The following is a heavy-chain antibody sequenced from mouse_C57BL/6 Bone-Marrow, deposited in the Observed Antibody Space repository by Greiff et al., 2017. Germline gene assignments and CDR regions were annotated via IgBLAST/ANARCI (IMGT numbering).Heavy chain of an antibody. CDR1: GYTFTDYE. Sequence: QVQLQQSGAELVRPGASVTLSCKASGYTFTDYEMHWVKQTPVHGLEWIGAIDPETGGTAYNQKFKGKAILTADKSSSPAYMELRSLTSEDSAVYYSTKGFAYWGQGTLVTVSA. CDR2: IDPETGGT. J-gene: IGHJ3*01. V-gene: IGHV1-15*01. CDR3: TKGFAY.